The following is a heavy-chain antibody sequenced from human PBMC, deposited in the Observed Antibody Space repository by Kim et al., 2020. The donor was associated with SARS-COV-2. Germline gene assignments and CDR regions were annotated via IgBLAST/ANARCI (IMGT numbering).Heavy chain of an antibody. CDR3: ARDTGSYDAFDI. J-gene: IGHJ3*02. D-gene: IGHD1-26*01. V-gene: IGHV4-34*01. Sequence: NSNPSLKSRVTISVDTSKNQFSLKLSSVTAADTAVYYCARDTGSYDAFDIWGQGTMVTVSS.